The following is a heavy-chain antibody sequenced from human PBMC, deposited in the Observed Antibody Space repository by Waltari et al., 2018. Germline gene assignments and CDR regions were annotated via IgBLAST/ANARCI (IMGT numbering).Heavy chain of an antibody. V-gene: IGHV3-23*01. J-gene: IGHJ4*02. CDR2: IRCSGSST. Sequence: EVQLLESGGGLVQPGGSLRLSCAASGFTFSSYAMSWVRQAPGKGMVWVSAIRCSGSSTYYADSVKGRFTISRDNSKNTLYLQMNSLRAEDTAVYYCAKALVPATAIPHTGDFDYWGQGTLVTVAS. D-gene: IGHD2-2*02. CDR1: GFTFSSYA. CDR3: AKALVPATAIPHTGDFDY.